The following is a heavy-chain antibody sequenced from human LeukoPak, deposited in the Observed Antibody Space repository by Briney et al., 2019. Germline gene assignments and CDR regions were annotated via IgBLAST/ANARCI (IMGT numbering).Heavy chain of an antibody. D-gene: IGHD3-22*01. J-gene: IGHJ4*02. V-gene: IGHV3-23*01. CDR3: AKDPDDSSGYDFDY. CDR1: GFNFGFYA. Sequence: GGSLRLSCAASGFNFGFYAMSWVRQSPGKGLEWVSAIVDSGGTTYYADSVKGRFTISRDNSKNTLYLQMNSLRAEDTAIYYCAKDPDDSSGYDFDYWGQGTLVTVSS. CDR2: IVDSGGTT.